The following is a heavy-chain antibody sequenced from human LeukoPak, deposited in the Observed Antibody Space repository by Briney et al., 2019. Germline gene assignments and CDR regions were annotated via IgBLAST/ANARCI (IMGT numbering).Heavy chain of an antibody. CDR3: VRDRYYTMDV. J-gene: IGHJ6*03. CDR2: IKSDGIST. CDR1: GFTFSSTW. Sequence: GGSLRLSCAASGFTFSSTWMHWVRHAPGKGLVWVSRIKSDGISTIYADSVKGRFIISRDNAKNTLYLQMNSLRAEDLAVYYCVRDRYYTMDVWGKGTTVSVSS. V-gene: IGHV3-74*01.